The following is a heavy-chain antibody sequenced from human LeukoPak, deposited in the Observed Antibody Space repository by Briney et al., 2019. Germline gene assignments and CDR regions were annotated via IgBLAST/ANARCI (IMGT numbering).Heavy chain of an antibody. Sequence: PSETLSLTCTVSGDSISSYYWSWIRQPPGKGLEWIGYIYYSGSTNYNPSLKSRVTISVDTSKNQFSLKLSSLTAADTAVYYCASLGRGGPSLYWGQGTLVTVSS. J-gene: IGHJ4*02. CDR3: ASLGRGGPSLY. D-gene: IGHD2-15*01. CDR1: GDSISSYY. CDR2: IYYSGST. V-gene: IGHV4-59*01.